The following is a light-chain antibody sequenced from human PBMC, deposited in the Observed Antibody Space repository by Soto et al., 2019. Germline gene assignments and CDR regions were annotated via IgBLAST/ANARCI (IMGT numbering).Light chain of an antibody. CDR1: QTVRNN. Sequence: EFVLTQSPGTLSLSPGERATPSCKSSQTVRNNYLAWYQQQPRQAHRLLIYGASTRATGIPARFSGSGSGTEFTLTISSPQSEDFAVYYCQQYNNWPPLTLCQGTRLEIK. CDR2: GAS. V-gene: IGKV3-15*01. J-gene: IGKJ5*01. CDR3: QQYNNWPPLT.